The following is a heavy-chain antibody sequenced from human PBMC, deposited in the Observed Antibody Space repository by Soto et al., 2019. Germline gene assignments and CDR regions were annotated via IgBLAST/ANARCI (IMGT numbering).Heavy chain of an antibody. J-gene: IGHJ6*02. V-gene: IGHV3-11*01. CDR2: ITFSGNTV. CDR1: GFTFSDSY. CDR3: ARVSWREKYGMDV. Sequence: GGSLRLSCAASGFTFSDSYMSWIRQAPGKGLEWISYITFSGNTVYYADSLKGRFTISRDNAKNSLYLQMNRLRAEDTAVYYCARVSWREKYGMDVWGQGTTVIVSS.